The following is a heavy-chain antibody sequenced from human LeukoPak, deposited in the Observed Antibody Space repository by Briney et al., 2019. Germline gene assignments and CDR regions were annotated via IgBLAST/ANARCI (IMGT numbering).Heavy chain of an antibody. J-gene: IGHJ4*02. CDR1: GFTFSSYG. V-gene: IGHV3-23*01. CDR2: ISGSGGST. Sequence: GGSPRLSCAASGFTFSSYGMSWVRQAPGKGLEWVSAISGSGGSTYYADSVKGRFTISRDNSKNTLYLQMNSLRAEDTAVYYCAKDRLLWFGEPFDYWGQGTLVTVSS. D-gene: IGHD3-10*01. CDR3: AKDRLLWFGEPFDY.